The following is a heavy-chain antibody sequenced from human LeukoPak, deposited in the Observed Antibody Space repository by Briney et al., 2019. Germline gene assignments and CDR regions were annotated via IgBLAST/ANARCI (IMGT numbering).Heavy chain of an antibody. V-gene: IGHV4-30-2*01. CDR2: IYHSGST. Sequence: SQTLSLTCTVSGGSISSGGYYWSWIRQPPGKGLEWIGYIYHSGSTYYNPSLKSRVTISVDRSKNQFSLKLSSVTAADTAVYYCARDRGYSYRGAFDIWSQGTMVTVSS. CDR3: ARDRGYSYRGAFDI. D-gene: IGHD5-18*01. J-gene: IGHJ3*02. CDR1: GGSISSGGYY.